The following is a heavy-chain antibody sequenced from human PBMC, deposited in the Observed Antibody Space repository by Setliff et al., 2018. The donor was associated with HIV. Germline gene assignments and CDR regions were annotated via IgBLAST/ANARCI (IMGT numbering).Heavy chain of an antibody. CDR3: ARDYYGSGSYFILDY. D-gene: IGHD3-10*01. V-gene: IGHV1-18*01. Sequence: GASVKVSCKASGYTFTSYGMSWVRQAPGQGLEWMGWISAYNGNTHYAQKLQGRVTMTTDTSTSTAYMELRSLRSDDTAAYYCARDYYGSGSYFILDYWGPGTLVTVSS. CDR1: GYTFTSYG. CDR2: ISAYNGNT. J-gene: IGHJ4*02.